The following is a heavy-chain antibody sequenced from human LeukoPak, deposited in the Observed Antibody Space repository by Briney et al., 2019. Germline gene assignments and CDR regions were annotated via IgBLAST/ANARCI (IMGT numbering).Heavy chain of an antibody. D-gene: IGHD3-10*01. CDR1: GGSFSGSY. Sequence: SESLSLTCAVYGGSFSGSYWSCTRPPPGKGMEWIGEIKHSGSTNYNPSLKSRVTISVDTSKNQFSLKLSSVTAADTAVYYCARALQSYSMVRPRGPFDIWGQGTMVTVSS. V-gene: IGHV4-34*01. J-gene: IGHJ3*02. CDR3: ARALQSYSMVRPRGPFDI. CDR2: IKHSGST.